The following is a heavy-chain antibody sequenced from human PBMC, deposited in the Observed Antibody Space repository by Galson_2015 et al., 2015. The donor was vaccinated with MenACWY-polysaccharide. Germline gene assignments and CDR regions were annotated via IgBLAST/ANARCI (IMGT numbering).Heavy chain of an antibody. CDR1: GGSISSSSYY. CDR2: IYYSGST. Sequence: ATLSLTCTVSGGSISSSSYYWGWIRQPPGKGLEWIGSIYYSGSTYYNPSLKSRVTISVDTSKNQFSLKLSSVTAADTAVYYCASQYYDYVWGSYRSYFDYWGQGTLVTVSS. V-gene: IGHV4-39*01. J-gene: IGHJ4*02. CDR3: ASQYYDYVWGSYRSYFDY. D-gene: IGHD3-16*02.